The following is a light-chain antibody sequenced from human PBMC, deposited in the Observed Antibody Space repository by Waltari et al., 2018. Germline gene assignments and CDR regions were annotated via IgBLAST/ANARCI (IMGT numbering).Light chain of an antibody. J-gene: IGKJ3*01. V-gene: IGKV4-1*01. CDR1: QSVLYSPDNRNS. Sequence: DIVMTQLPHPLPASMARRATRHCNSSQSVLYSPDNRNSLAWYQQKPGQPPELLIYWASTRESGVPDRFSGSGSGTDFTLTISSLQAEDVAVYYCQQYYTTPFTFGPGTKVDI. CDR2: WAS. CDR3: QQYYTTPFT.